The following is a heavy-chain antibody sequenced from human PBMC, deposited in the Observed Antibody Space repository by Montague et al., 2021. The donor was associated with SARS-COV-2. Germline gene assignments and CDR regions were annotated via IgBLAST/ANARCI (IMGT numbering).Heavy chain of an antibody. V-gene: IGHV4-61*02. D-gene: IGHD2-2*01. Sequence: TLSLTCAVSGGSISSGSYYWSWIRQPAGKGLEWIGRIYTSGSTNYNPSLKSRVTISVDTSKNQFSLKLSSVTAADTAVYYCARVRQDVVVPTLGIGAYYYYYYMDVWGKGTTVTVSS. J-gene: IGHJ6*03. CDR2: IYTSGST. CDR1: GGSISSGSYY. CDR3: ARVRQDVVVPTLGIGAYYYYYYMDV.